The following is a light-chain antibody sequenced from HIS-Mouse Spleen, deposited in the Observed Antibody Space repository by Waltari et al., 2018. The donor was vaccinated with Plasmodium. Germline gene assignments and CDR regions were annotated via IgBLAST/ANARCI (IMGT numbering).Light chain of an antibody. CDR3: QQSYSTPGT. Sequence: DIHLTQSPSSLSSSLGYRFPFTCRASQSISSYLNWYQKKPGKAPKLLIYAASSLQSGVPSRLSGSGSGTDFTLTISSLQPEDFATYYCQQSYSTPGTFGGGTKVEIK. CDR1: QSISSY. V-gene: IGKV1-39*01. J-gene: IGKJ4*01. CDR2: AAS.